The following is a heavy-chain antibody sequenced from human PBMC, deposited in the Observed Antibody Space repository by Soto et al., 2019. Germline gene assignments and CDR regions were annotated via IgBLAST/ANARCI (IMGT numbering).Heavy chain of an antibody. J-gene: IGHJ6*02. CDR1: GYLFTSYA. V-gene: IGHV1-3*01. CDR2: INPGNDNT. D-gene: IGHD3-16*01. Sequence: QVQLVQSGAEVKKPGASVKLSCKASGYLFTSYALHWVRQAPGQRLEGMGWINPGNDNTRYSHKFQGRVTISRDTSASTAYMELSSLRSEDTAVFYCARAIGTLGYCYVMDVWGQGTTVTVSS. CDR3: ARAIGTLGYCYVMDV.